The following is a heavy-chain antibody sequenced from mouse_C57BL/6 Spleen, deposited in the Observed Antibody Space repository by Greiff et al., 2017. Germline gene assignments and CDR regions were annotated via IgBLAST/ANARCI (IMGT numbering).Heavy chain of an antibody. CDR1: GFTFSSYT. D-gene: IGHD1-1*01. J-gene: IGHJ3*01. CDR3: ARPLYGSSPLFAY. CDR2: ISGGGGNT. Sequence: EVMLVESGGGLVKPGGSLKLSCAVSGFTFSSYTMSWVRQTPEKRLEWVATISGGGGNTYYPDSVKGRFTISRDNAKNTLYLQMSSLRSEDTALYYCARPLYGSSPLFAYWGQGTLVTVSA. V-gene: IGHV5-9*01.